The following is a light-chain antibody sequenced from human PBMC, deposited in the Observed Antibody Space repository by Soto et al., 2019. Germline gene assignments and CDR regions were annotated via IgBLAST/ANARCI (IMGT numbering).Light chain of an antibody. CDR2: GNS. J-gene: IGLJ1*01. CDR1: SSNIGAGYD. V-gene: IGLV1-40*01. CDR3: QSSDSSLSGSLYV. Sequence: QSVLTQPPSVSGAPGQRVTISCTGSSSNIGAGYDVHWYQQLPGTAPKLLIYGNSNRPSGVPDRFSGCKSGTSASLAITGLQAEDEADYYCQSSDSSLSGSLYVFGTGTTVTVL.